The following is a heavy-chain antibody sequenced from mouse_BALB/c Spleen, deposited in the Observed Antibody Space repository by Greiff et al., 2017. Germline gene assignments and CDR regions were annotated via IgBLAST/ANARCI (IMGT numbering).Heavy chain of an antibody. J-gene: IGHJ2*01. CDR2: ISSGGGST. Sequence: EVQLVESGGGLVKPGGSLKLSCAASGFAFSSYDMSWVRQTPEKRLEWVAYISSGGGSTYYPDTVKGRFTISRDNAKNTLYLQMSSLKSEDTAMYYCARHVGEGYFDYWGQGTTLTVSS. CDR3: ARHVGEGYFDY. CDR1: GFAFSSYD. V-gene: IGHV5-12-1*01.